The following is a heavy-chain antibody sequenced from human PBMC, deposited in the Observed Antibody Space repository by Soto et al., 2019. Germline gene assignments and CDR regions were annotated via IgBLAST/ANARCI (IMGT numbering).Heavy chain of an antibody. CDR2: ISGSGGST. V-gene: IGHV3-23*01. Sequence: LXLSCAAFGFIFSSYAMSWFLQAPVKGLEWVSAISGSGGSTYYADSVKGRFTISRDNSKNTLYLQMNSLRAEDTAVYYCAKDPGIAARALDYWGQGTLVNVAS. J-gene: IGHJ4*02. CDR3: AKDPGIAARALDY. D-gene: IGHD6-6*01. CDR1: GFIFSSYA.